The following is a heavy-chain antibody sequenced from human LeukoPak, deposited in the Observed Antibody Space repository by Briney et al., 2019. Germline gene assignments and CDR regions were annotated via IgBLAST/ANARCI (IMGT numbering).Heavy chain of an antibody. CDR1: GYTLTELS. Sequence: GASVKVSCKVSGYTLTELSMHWVRQAPGKGLEWVGGFYPEGGETIYAQKFQGRVTMTEDTSTDTAYMELSSLRSEDTAVYYCATGVWGMVREIIFDYCGQGTLVTVSS. V-gene: IGHV1-24*01. D-gene: IGHD3-10*01. J-gene: IGHJ4*02. CDR3: ATGVWGMVREIIFDY. CDR2: FYPEGGET.